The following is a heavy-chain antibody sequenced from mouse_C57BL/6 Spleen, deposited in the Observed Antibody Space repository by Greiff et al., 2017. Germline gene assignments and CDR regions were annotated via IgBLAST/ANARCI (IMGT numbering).Heavy chain of an antibody. CDR3: ARAYYYGSSSDY. CDR2: INPGDGDT. D-gene: IGHD1-1*01. J-gene: IGHJ2*01. V-gene: IGHV1-80*01. CDR1: GYAFSSYW. Sequence: VQLQQSGAELVKPGASVKISCKASGYAFSSYWMNWVKQRPGKGLEWIGQINPGDGDTNYNRKFKGKATLTADKSSSTAYMQLSGLTSEDSAVYFCARAYYYGSSSDYWGQGATLTVSS.